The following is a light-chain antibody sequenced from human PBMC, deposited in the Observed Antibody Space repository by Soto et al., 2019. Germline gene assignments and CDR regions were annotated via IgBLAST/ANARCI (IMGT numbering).Light chain of an antibody. CDR2: GAS. CDR1: QSVSSSY. V-gene: IGKV3-20*01. Sequence: EIVLTQSPGTLSLSPGERATLSCRASQSVSSSYLVWYQQKPGQAPRLLICGASSRATGIPDRFSGSGSGTDFTLTISRLEPEDFAVYYCQQYGSSSLTFGGGTKVDIK. J-gene: IGKJ4*01. CDR3: QQYGSSSLT.